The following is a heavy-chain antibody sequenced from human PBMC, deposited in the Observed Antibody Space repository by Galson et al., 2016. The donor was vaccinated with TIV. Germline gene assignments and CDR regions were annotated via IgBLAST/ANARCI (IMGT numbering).Heavy chain of an antibody. V-gene: IGHV4-59*01. J-gene: IGHJ6*03. CDR1: GGSITTYY. D-gene: IGHD1-26*01. Sequence: ETLSLTCTVSGGSITTYYWSWIRQSPGRGLEWIGHIYYSGSTDYNPSLKSRVTISMDRSKTQFSLKLNSVTAADTAVYFCASDNSGFETVERFYYYMDVWGKGTTVIVSS. CDR3: ASDNSGFETVERFYYYMDV. CDR2: IYYSGST.